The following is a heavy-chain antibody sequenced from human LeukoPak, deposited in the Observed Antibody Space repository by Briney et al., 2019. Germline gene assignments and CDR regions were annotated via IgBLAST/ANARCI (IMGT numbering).Heavy chain of an antibody. Sequence: GGPLRLSCAASGFTFDDYAMHWVRHAPGKGLEWVSGISWNIGSIGYADSVKGRFTISRDNAKNSLYLQMNSLRAEDTALYYCAKGEYSGSYSDYWGQGTLVTVSS. CDR2: ISWNIGSI. CDR1: GFTFDDYA. V-gene: IGHV3-9*01. D-gene: IGHD1-26*01. CDR3: AKGEYSGSYSDY. J-gene: IGHJ4*02.